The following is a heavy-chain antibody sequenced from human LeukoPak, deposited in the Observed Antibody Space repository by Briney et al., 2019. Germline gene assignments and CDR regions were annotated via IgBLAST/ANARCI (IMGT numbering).Heavy chain of an antibody. D-gene: IGHD6-19*01. CDR3: AKPARGGLVQGGTEYYFDY. V-gene: IGHV3-23*01. CDR1: GFTFRSYA. Sequence: GSLRLSLAAPGFTFRSYAMGWVRQAPGKGLEWVSAFIGSGCSTYYADSVKGRFTISRDNSKNTLYLQMNSLRAEDTAVYYCAKPARGGLVQGGTEYYFDYWGQGTLVTVSS. J-gene: IGHJ4*02. CDR2: FIGSGCST.